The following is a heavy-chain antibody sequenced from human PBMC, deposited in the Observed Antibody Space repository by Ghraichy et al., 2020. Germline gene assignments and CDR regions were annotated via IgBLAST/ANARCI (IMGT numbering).Heavy chain of an antibody. Sequence: GESLNISCEASGFSFSDYSMIWVRLTPRKALEWVSYITGSSITIFYTDSVKGRFTISRDNAKNSLYLQMNSLRAEDTAVYYCARLPLPRRAAVGDWYFDLWGRGTLVTVSS. CDR2: ITGSSITI. J-gene: IGHJ2*01. D-gene: IGHD6-13*01. V-gene: IGHV3-48*01. CDR1: GFSFSDYS. CDR3: ARLPLPRRAAVGDWYFDL.